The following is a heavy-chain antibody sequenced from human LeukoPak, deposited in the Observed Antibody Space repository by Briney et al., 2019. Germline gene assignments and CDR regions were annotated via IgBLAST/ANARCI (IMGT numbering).Heavy chain of an antibody. J-gene: IGHJ5*02. D-gene: IGHD3-10*01. CDR3: ARHPVLLWFGELLPSWFDP. V-gene: IGHV4-38-2*02. CDR2: IYYTGGT. CDR1: GYSISSGYY. Sequence: SETLSLTCSVSGYSISSGYYWGWIRQPPGRGLEWIGSIYYTGGTLYNPSLKSRVSMSVDTSTNQFSLKLTSVTAADTAVYYCARHPVLLWFGELLPSWFDPWGQGTLVTVSS.